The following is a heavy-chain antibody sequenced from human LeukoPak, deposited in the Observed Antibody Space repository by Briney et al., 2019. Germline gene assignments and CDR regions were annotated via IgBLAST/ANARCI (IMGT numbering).Heavy chain of an antibody. D-gene: IGHD3-9*01. Sequence: SETLSLTCTVSGGSTSSSSYYWGWIRQPPGKGLEWIGSIYYSGSTYYNPSLKSRVTISVDTSKNHFSLKLSSVTAADTAVYYCAIVKAGYFDLYYYYGMDVWGQGTTVTVSS. CDR3: AIVKAGYFDLYYYYGMDV. J-gene: IGHJ6*02. V-gene: IGHV4-39*02. CDR1: GGSTSSSSYY. CDR2: IYYSGST.